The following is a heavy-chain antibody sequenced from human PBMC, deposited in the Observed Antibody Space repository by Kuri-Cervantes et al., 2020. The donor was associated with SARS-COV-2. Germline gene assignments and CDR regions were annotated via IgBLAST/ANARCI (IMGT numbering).Heavy chain of an antibody. V-gene: IGHV3-30*02. CDR3: AKDSNTAMVSALDY. CDR1: GFSFSSYG. Sequence: GESLKISCAASGFSFSSYGVHWVRQAPGKGLEWVAVICYDGTNRYYAASVKGRFTISRDNSKNTLYLQLNSLRAEDTAVYYCAKDSNTAMVSALDYWGQGTPVTVSS. J-gene: IGHJ4*02. CDR2: ICYDGTNR. D-gene: IGHD5-18*01.